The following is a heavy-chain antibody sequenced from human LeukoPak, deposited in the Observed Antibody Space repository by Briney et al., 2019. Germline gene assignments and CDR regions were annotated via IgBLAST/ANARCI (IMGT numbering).Heavy chain of an antibody. Sequence: GGSLRLSCAASGFTFSDYYVTWIRQAPGKGLEWVSYISGSGSTIYYADSVKGRFTISRDNAKNSLYLQMNSLRAEDTAVYYCAKDTYYFGSGVTLHVFDIWGQGTMVTVSS. J-gene: IGHJ3*02. D-gene: IGHD3-10*01. CDR2: ISGSGSTI. V-gene: IGHV3-11*01. CDR1: GFTFSDYY. CDR3: AKDTYYFGSGVTLHVFDI.